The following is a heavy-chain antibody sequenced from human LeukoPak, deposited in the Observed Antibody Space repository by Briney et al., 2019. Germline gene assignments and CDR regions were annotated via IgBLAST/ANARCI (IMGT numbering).Heavy chain of an antibody. V-gene: IGHV4-34*01. Sequence: SETLSLTCAVYGGSFSGYYWSWIRQPPGKGLEWIGEINHSGSTNYNPSLKSRVTISVDTSTNQFSLKLSSVTAADTAVYYCARGRDYDFWSGYYRWFDPWGQGTLVTVSS. J-gene: IGHJ5*02. CDR1: GGSFSGYY. D-gene: IGHD3-3*01. CDR3: ARGRDYDFWSGYYRWFDP. CDR2: INHSGST.